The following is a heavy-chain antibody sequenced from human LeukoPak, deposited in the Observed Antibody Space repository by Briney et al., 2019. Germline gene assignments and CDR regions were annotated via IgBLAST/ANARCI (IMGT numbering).Heavy chain of an antibody. V-gene: IGHV3-23*01. CDR1: GFAFSSYA. CDR2: ISGSGGST. Sequence: GGSLRLSCAASGFAFSSYALSWVRQAPGSGLEWVSAISGSGGSTYYADSVKGRFTISRDNSKNTLYLQMNSLRAEDTAVYYCAKGSYYYDSSGYYYCYFDYWGQGTLVTVSS. D-gene: IGHD3-22*01. J-gene: IGHJ4*02. CDR3: AKGSYYYDSSGYYYCYFDY.